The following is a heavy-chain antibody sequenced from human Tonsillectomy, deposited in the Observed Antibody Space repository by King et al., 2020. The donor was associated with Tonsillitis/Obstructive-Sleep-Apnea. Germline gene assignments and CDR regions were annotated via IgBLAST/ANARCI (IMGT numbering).Heavy chain of an antibody. CDR2: ISSSINYI. J-gene: IGHJ6*03. D-gene: IGHD3-16*02. Sequence: VQLVESGGGLVKPGGSLRLSCAASGFTFSTYNMNWVRQAPGKGLEWVSSISSSINYIYYADSVKGRFTISRDDARDSLYLQMNSLRAEDTAVYYCARDDRVYMDVWGKGTTVIVSS. CDR3: ARDDRVYMDV. CDR1: GFTFSTYN. V-gene: IGHV3-21*01.